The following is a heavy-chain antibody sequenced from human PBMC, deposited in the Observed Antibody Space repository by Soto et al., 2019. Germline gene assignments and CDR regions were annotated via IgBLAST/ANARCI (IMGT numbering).Heavy chain of an antibody. CDR1: GGSFSGYY. V-gene: IGHV4-34*01. Sequence: LSLTCAVYGGSFSGYYWSWIRQPPGKGLEWIGEINHSGSTNYNPSLKSRVTISVDTSKNQFSLKLSSVTAADTAVYYCARGRGYSGYVFDYWGQGTLVTVSS. J-gene: IGHJ4*02. D-gene: IGHD5-12*01. CDR3: ARGRGYSGYVFDY. CDR2: INHSGST.